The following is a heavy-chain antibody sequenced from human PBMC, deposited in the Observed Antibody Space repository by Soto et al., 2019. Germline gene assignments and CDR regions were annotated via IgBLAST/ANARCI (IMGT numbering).Heavy chain of an antibody. J-gene: IGHJ4*02. CDR2: IYHSGST. V-gene: IGHV4-30-2*01. D-gene: IGHD4-17*01. CDR1: GGSISSGGYS. Sequence: SETLSLTCAVSGGSISSGGYSWSWIRQPPGKGLEWIGYIYHSGSTYYNPSLKSRVTISVDRSKNQFSLKLSSVTAADTAVYYCARASTTVTTLDYWGQGTLVTSPQ. CDR3: ARASTTVTTLDY.